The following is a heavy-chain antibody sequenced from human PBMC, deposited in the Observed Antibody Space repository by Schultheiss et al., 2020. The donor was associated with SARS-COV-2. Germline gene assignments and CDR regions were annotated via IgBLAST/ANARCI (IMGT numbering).Heavy chain of an antibody. D-gene: IGHD4-17*01. V-gene: IGHV3-9*01. J-gene: IGHJ4*02. CDR2: ISWNSGSI. CDR3: AKDAYGDAVFDY. CDR1: GFTFDDYA. Sequence: GGSLRLSCAASGFTFDDYAMHWVRQAPGKGLEWVSGISWNSGSIGYADSVKGRFTISRDNAKNSLYLQMNSLRAEDTALYYCAKDAYGDAVFDYWGQGTLVTVSS.